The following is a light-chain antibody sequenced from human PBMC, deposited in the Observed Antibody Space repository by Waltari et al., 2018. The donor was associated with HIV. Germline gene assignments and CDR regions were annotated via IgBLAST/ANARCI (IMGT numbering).Light chain of an antibody. Sequence: SSELTQDPAVSVALGQIVRITCQGDSLRNYYANWYQQKPGQAPVLVIYAKNNRPSGIPDRFSGSTSGNTTSLTIAGAQAEDEADYYCNSRDTSGTRLVFGGGTKLTVL. CDR2: AKN. CDR1: SLRNYY. CDR3: NSRDTSGTRLV. J-gene: IGLJ2*01. V-gene: IGLV3-19*01.